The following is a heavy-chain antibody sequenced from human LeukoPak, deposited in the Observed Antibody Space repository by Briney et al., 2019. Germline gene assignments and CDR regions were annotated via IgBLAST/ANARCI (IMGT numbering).Heavy chain of an antibody. CDR1: GGSISSSSYY. CDR2: IYTSGST. V-gene: IGHV4-61*02. CDR3: ARDGHDYGDYEPFDH. J-gene: IGHJ4*02. Sequence: SETLSLTCTVSGGSISSSSYYWSWIRQPAGKGLEWIGRIYTSGSTNYNPSLKSRVTMSVDTSKNQFSLKLSSVTAADTAVYYCARDGHDYGDYEPFDHWGQGTLVTVSS. D-gene: IGHD4-17*01.